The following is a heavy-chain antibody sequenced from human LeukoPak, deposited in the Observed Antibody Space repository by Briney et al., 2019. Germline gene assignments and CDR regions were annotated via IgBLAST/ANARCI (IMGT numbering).Heavy chain of an antibody. J-gene: IGHJ4*02. D-gene: IGHD3-22*01. V-gene: IGHV5-51*01. CDR2: IYPGDSDT. CDR1: GSCLTSYW. Sequence: GASLKISCKGSGSCLTSYWIAWVRRMPGKGLEWMGIIYPGDSDTRYRPSFQGQVTISADKSISSAYLQWSSLEASDTAMYYCARLRPPYYYDYSGHYLSYCDYWGQGTLVTVSS. CDR3: ARLRPPYYYDYSGHYLSYCDY.